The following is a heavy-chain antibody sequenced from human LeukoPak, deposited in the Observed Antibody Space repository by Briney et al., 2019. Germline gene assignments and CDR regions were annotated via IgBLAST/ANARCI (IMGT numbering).Heavy chain of an antibody. Sequence: SGGSLRLSCATSGFTFSSYAMSWVRQAPGKGLEWVSAISGSGVGTYYADSVKGQLTISRDNSKNTLYLQMNGLRAEDTAVYYCAKSLAAFDYWGQGAQVTVSS. V-gene: IGHV3-23*01. J-gene: IGHJ4*02. D-gene: IGHD3-16*01. CDR3: AKSLAAFDY. CDR1: GFTFSSYA. CDR2: ISGSGVGT.